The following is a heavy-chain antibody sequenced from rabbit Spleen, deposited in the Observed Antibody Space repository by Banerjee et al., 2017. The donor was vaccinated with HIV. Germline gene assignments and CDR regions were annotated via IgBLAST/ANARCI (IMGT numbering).Heavy chain of an antibody. CDR2: IDPVFGST. V-gene: IGHV1S47*01. CDR1: GFDFSTYG. CDR3: VRDTWYFKL. J-gene: IGHJ4*01. D-gene: IGHD3-1*01. Sequence: QEQLVESGGGLVQPGGSLKLSCKASGFDFSTYGVSWVRQAPGKGLEWIGYIDPVFGSTYYASWVNGRFTISSHNGQNTLYLQLNSLTAADTATYFCVRDTWYFKLWGQGTLVTVS.